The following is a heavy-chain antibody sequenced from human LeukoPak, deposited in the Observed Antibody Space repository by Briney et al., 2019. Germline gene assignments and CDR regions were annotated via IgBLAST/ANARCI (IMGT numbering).Heavy chain of an antibody. Sequence: GGSLRLSCAASGFTFSSYAMHWVRQAPGKGLEWVSGISWNSGSIGYADSVKGRFTISRDNAKNSLYLQMNSLRAEDTALYYCAKDSSGWSHNWFDPWGQGTLVTVSS. J-gene: IGHJ5*02. CDR3: AKDSSGWSHNWFDP. CDR1: GFTFSSYA. D-gene: IGHD6-19*01. V-gene: IGHV3-9*01. CDR2: ISWNSGSI.